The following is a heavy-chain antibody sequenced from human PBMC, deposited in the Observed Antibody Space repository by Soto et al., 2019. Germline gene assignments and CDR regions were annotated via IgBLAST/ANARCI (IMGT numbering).Heavy chain of an antibody. J-gene: IGHJ4*02. CDR2: ISGGGGST. Sequence: GGSLRLSCAASGFTFSSSAMSWVRQAPGKGLEWVSGISGGGGSTYDADSVKGRFTISRDNSKNTLDLQMNSLRAEDTAVYYCAKVAYYDFWSGRITRYYFDHWGQGTLVTVSS. V-gene: IGHV3-23*01. CDR3: AKVAYYDFWSGRITRYYFDH. CDR1: GFTFSSSA. D-gene: IGHD3-3*01.